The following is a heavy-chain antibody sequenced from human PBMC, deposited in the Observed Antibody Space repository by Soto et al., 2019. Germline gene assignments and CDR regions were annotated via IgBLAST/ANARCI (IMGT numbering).Heavy chain of an antibody. D-gene: IGHD6-13*01. CDR3: AKEVIAAHYYYYYGMDV. CDR2: ISYDGSNK. CDR1: GFTFSSYG. J-gene: IGHJ6*02. V-gene: IGHV3-30*18. Sequence: QPGGSLRLSCAASGFTFSSYGMRWVRQAPGKGLEWVAVISYDGSNKYYADSVKGRFTISRDKSKNTQYLQMNSVRAEDTAVYYSAKEVIAAHYYYYYGMDVWGQGTTVTVSS.